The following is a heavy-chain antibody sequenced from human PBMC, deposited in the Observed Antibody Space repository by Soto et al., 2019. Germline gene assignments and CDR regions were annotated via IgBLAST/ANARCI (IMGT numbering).Heavy chain of an antibody. V-gene: IGHV3-48*03. D-gene: IGHD2-15*01. CDR3: ARSVVAAFDY. CDR1: GFTFSSYE. J-gene: IGHJ4*02. CDR2: ISSSGSTI. Sequence: GGSLRLSCVASGFTFSSYEMNWVRQAPGKGLEWVSYISSSGSTIYYADSVKGRFTISRDNAKNSLYLQMNSLRAEDTAVYYCARSVVAAFDYWGQGTLVTVSS.